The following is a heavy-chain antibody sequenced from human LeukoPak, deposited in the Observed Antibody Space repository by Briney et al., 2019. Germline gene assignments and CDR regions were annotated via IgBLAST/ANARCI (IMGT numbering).Heavy chain of an antibody. J-gene: IGHJ4*02. Sequence: SETLSLTCAVYGGSFSGYYWSWIRQPPGKGLEWIGEINHSGSTNYNPSLKSRVTISVDTSKKQFSLKLSSVTAADTAVYCCARGRRVVVPAATEKFDYWGQGTLVTVSS. CDR3: ARGRRVVVPAATEKFDY. V-gene: IGHV4-34*01. D-gene: IGHD2-2*01. CDR1: GGSFSGYY. CDR2: INHSGST.